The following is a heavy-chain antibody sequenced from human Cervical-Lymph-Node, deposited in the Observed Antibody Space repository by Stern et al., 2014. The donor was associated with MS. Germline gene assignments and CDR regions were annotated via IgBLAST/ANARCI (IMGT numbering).Heavy chain of an antibody. V-gene: IGHV4-39*01. CDR2: IYYSGST. Sequence: QVQLQESGPGLVKPSETLSLTCTVSGGSISSSSYYWGWIRQPPGKGLEWIGRIYYSGSTYYNPSLKSRVTIPVDTSKTQFSLKLSSVTAADTAVYYCASGGSFFFDYWGQGTLVTVSS. CDR3: ASGGSFFFDY. J-gene: IGHJ4*02. CDR1: GGSISSSSYY. D-gene: IGHD2-15*01.